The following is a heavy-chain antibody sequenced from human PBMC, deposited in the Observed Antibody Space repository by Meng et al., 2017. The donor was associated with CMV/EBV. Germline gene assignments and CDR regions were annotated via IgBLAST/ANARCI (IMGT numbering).Heavy chain of an antibody. V-gene: IGHV3-15*01. Sequence: GESLKISCAASGFTFSNAWMSWVRQAPGKGLEWVGRIKSKTDGGTTDYAAPVKGRFTISRDNSKNTLYLQMNSLRAEDTAVYYCAKGQVSLSSGMDVWGQGTTVTVSS. CDR2: IKSKTDGGTT. CDR1: GFTFSNAW. J-gene: IGHJ6*02. D-gene: IGHD6-6*01. CDR3: AKGQVSLSSGMDV.